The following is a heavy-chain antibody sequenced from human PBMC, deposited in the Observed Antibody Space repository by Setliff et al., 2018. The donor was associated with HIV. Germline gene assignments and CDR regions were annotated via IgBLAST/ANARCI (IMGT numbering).Heavy chain of an antibody. V-gene: IGHV3-15*01. CDR3: TTRLRWSPEKIDY. J-gene: IGHJ4*02. D-gene: IGHD6-13*01. Sequence: GGSLRLSCVVSGFIFSDHYIDWVRQAPGKGLEWVGRIKSKTDGGTTDYAAPVKGRFTISRDDSKNTVYLQMNSLKTEDTAIYYCTTRLRWSPEKIDYWGQGTLVTVSS. CDR1: GFIFSDHY. CDR2: IKSKTDGGTT.